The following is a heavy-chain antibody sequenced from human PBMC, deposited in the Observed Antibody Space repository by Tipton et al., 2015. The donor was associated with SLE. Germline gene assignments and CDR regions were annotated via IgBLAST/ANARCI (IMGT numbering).Heavy chain of an antibody. V-gene: IGHV4-39*07. Sequence: TLSLTCAVFGASINGSPYYWGWVRQPPGKGLEWIGSIYYSGSAYYSPSLERRVTISVDTSKDQFSLKLSSVTAADTAIYFWARSGSYPYYYYYMDVWGKGTTVTVSS. CDR1: GASINGSPYY. D-gene: IGHD1-26*01. CDR3: ARSGSYPYYYYYMDV. J-gene: IGHJ6*03. CDR2: IYYSGSA.